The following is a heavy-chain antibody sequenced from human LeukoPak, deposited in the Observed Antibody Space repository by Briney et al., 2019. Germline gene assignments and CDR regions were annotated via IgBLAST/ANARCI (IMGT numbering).Heavy chain of an antibody. J-gene: IGHJ5*02. CDR2: VNPSSGST. D-gene: IGHD1-26*01. CDR3: ARAVGPRGGNWFDP. V-gene: IGHV1-46*01. Sequence: ASVRVSFQASGYTFTSYFMHWVRPAPGQGLEWMGVVNPSSGSTTYSQKFQGRVTMTRDTSTSTVYMDLGSLRSDDTAVYYCARAVGPRGGNWFDPWGQGTLVTVSS. CDR1: GYTFTSYF.